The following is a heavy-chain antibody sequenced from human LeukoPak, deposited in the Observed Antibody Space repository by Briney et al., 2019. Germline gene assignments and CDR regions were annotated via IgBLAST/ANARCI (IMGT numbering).Heavy chain of an antibody. V-gene: IGHV1-2*06. J-gene: IGHJ4*02. D-gene: IGHD5-12*01. CDR3: ALWWLRSDFDY. Sequence: ASVQVPCKASGYTFTGYYMHWVRQAPRQGLEWMGRINHNSGGTNYAQKFQARVTMTRGTSVCPANMGLSRLRSDDTAVYYCALWWLRSDFDYWGQGTLVTVSS. CDR2: INHNSGGT. CDR1: GYTFTGYY.